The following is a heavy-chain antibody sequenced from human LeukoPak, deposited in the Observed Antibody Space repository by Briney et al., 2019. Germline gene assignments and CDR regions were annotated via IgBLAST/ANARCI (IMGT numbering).Heavy chain of an antibody. CDR1: GFTFSSYE. V-gene: IGHV3-48*03. CDR2: ISGSGSTI. J-gene: IGHJ6*02. D-gene: IGHD3-10*01. Sequence: GGSLRLSCVASGFTFSSYEMNWVRQAPGKGLEWVSYISGSGSTIYYADSEKGRFTISRDNAKNSLYLQMNSLRAEDTAVYFCARDTYYASGTHYGMDVWGQGTTVTVSS. CDR3: ARDTYYASGTHYGMDV.